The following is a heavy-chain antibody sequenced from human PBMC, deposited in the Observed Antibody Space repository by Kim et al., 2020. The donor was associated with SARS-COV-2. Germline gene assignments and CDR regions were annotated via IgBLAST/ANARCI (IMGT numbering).Heavy chain of an antibody. CDR1: GYTFTSCY. V-gene: IGHV1-8*01. Sequence: ASVKVSCKASGYTFTSCYINWVRQATGQGLEWMGWMNPNSGNTGYAQKFKGRVTMTRDTSISTAYMELSGLRSEDTAVYYCARWSRYYYYYGMDVWGQGTTVTVSS. D-gene: IGHD1-26*01. CDR3: ARWSRYYYYYGMDV. J-gene: IGHJ6*02. CDR2: MNPNSGNT.